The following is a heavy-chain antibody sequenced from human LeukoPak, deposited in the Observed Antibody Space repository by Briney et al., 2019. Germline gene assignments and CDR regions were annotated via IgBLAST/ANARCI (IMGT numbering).Heavy chain of an antibody. D-gene: IGHD6-13*01. CDR3: AKFGVTAADST. J-gene: IGHJ5*02. CDR2: ISGSGGST. Sequence: PGGSLRLSCAASGVTFSSFAMRWVREAPGRGLERVLAISGSGGSTYYADSVKGRFTISRDNSKNTLYLQMNSLIAEDTAVYYCAKFGVTAADSTWGQGTLVTVSS. V-gene: IGHV3-23*01. CDR1: GVTFSSFA.